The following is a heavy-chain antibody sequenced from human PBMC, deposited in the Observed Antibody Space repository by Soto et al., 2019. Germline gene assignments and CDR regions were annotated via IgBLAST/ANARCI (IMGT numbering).Heavy chain of an antibody. Sequence: SVKVSCKASGGTFSSYAISWVRQAPGQGLEWMGGIIPIFGTANYAQKFQGRVTITADESTSTAYMELSSLRSEDTAVYYCARVWAEPGPGAWWLDPCGQGPLVTVSS. CDR2: IIPIFGTA. CDR1: GGTFSSYA. D-gene: IGHD1-1*01. V-gene: IGHV1-69*13. J-gene: IGHJ5*02. CDR3: ARVWAEPGPGAWWLDP.